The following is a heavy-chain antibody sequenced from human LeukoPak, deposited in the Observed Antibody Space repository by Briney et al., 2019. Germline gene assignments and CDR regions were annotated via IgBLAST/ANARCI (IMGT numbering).Heavy chain of an antibody. CDR3: ASTGEMATISGLDYFDY. J-gene: IGHJ4*02. CDR1: GFTFSTYN. CDR2: ITSSSSYI. Sequence: GESLRLSCAASGFTFSTYNMNWVRQAPGKGLEWLSSITSSSSYIYYADSVKGRFTISRDNSKNTLYLQMNSLRAEDTAVYYCASTGEMATISGLDYFDYWGQGTLVTVSS. V-gene: IGHV3-21*04. D-gene: IGHD5-24*01.